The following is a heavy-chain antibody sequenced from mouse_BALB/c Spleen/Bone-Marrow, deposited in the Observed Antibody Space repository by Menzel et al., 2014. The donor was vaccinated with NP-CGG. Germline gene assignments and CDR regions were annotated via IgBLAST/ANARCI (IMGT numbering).Heavy chain of an antibody. CDR3: ARDENVGIYWYFDV. CDR1: GFTFTDYY. V-gene: IGHV7-3*02. J-gene: IGHJ1*01. CDR2: IRNKANGYTT. Sequence: EVKLQESGGGSVQPGGSLRLSCATSGFTFTDYYMSWVRQPPGKALEWLGFIRNKANGYTTEYGASVKGRFTISRDNSQRILYLQMNTLRAEDSATYYCARDENVGIYWYFDVWGAGTTVIVSS.